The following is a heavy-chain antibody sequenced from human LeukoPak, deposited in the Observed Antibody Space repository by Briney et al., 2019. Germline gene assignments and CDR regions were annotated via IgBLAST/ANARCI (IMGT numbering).Heavy chain of an antibody. J-gene: IGHJ4*02. CDR1: GYTFTGYY. CDR3: ARVYSAWGVSRYFDY. Sequence: ASVKVSCKASGYTFTGYYMHWVRQAPGQGLEWMGWINPNSGGTNFAQKFQGRVTMTSDTSISTAYMELSGLTADDTAMYYCARVYSAWGVSRYFDYWGQGTLVTVSS. D-gene: IGHD3-10*01. CDR2: INPNSGGT. V-gene: IGHV1-2*02.